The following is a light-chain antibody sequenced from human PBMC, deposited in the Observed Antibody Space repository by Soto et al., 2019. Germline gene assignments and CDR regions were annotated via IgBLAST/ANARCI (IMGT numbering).Light chain of an antibody. Sequence: QSVLTQPASVSGSPGQSITISCTGTSSDVGGYNYVSWYQQHPGKAPKLMIYDVSNRPSRVSNRFSGSKSGNTASLTISGLQADDEADYYCSSYTISSTNVFGGGTQLTVL. CDR2: DVS. CDR3: SSYTISSTNV. CDR1: SSDVGGYNY. V-gene: IGLV2-14*01. J-gene: IGLJ2*01.